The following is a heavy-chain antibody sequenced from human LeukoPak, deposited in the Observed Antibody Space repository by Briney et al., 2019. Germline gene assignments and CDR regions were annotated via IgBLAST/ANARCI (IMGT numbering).Heavy chain of an antibody. CDR2: ISAYNGNT. Sequence: ASVKVSCKASGYTFTSYGISWVRQAPGQGLEWMGWISAYNGNTNYAQKLQGRVTMTTDTSTSTAYMELRSLRSDDTAVYYCARLHCSSTSCYTHDAFDIWGQGTMVTVSS. V-gene: IGHV1-18*01. CDR3: ARLHCSSTSCYTHDAFDI. D-gene: IGHD2-2*02. CDR1: GYTFTSYG. J-gene: IGHJ3*02.